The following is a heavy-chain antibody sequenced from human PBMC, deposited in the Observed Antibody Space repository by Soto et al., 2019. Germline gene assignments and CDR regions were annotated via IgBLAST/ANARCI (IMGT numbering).Heavy chain of an antibody. CDR1: GYTFRNYG. J-gene: IGHJ4*02. Sequence: DLEESGGGVVQPGRSLRLSCAASGYTFRNYGMHWVRQAPGKGLEWVAVIWYDGNNKYHADSVKGRFTISRDNSKNTLYLQMNSLRAEDTAVYYCARDRSGYDQTPDYWGQGTLVTVSS. CDR2: IWYDGNNK. D-gene: IGHD5-12*01. CDR3: ARDRSGYDQTPDY. V-gene: IGHV3-33*01.